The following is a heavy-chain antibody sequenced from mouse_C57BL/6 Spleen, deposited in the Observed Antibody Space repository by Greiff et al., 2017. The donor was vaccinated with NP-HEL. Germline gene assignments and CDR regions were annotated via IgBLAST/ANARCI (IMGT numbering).Heavy chain of an antibody. CDR2: IYPGDGST. D-gene: IGHD1-1*01. Sequence: QVQLQQSGPELVKPGASVKLSCKASGYTFTSYDINWVKQRPGQGLEWIGWIYPGDGSTKYNEKFKGKATLTVDTSSSTAYMELHSLTSEDSAVYFCARRDGSSSAWFAYWGQGTLVTVSA. J-gene: IGHJ3*01. V-gene: IGHV1-85*01. CDR3: ARRDGSSSAWFAY. CDR1: GYTFTSYD.